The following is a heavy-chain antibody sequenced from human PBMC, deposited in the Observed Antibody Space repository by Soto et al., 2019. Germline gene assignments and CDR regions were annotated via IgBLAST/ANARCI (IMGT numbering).Heavy chain of an antibody. J-gene: IGHJ5*02. CDR1: GLTFSDYY. Sequence: SLRLACAASGLTFSDYYMSWIRQAPGKGLEWVSYISSSSSYTNYADSVKGRFTISRDNAKNSLYLQMNSLRAEDTAVYYCARVRPPNNWFDPWGQGTLVTVSS. CDR2: ISSSSSYT. V-gene: IGHV3-11*06. CDR3: ARVRPPNNWFDP.